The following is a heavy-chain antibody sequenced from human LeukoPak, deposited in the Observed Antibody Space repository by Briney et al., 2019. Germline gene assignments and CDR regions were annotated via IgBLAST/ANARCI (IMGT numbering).Heavy chain of an antibody. V-gene: IGHV4-59*01. J-gene: IGHJ5*02. CDR3: ARSMTIAADWFDP. D-gene: IGHD6-13*01. Sequence: SETLSLTCTVSGGSISSYYWSWIRQPPGKGLEWIGYIYYSGSTNYNPSLKSRVTISVDTSKNQFSLKLSSVIAADTAVYYCARSMTIAADWFDPWGQGTLVTVSS. CDR1: GGSISSYY. CDR2: IYYSGST.